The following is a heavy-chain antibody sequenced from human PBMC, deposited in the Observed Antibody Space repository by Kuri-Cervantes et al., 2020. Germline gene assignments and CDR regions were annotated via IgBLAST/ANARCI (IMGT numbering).Heavy chain of an antibody. CDR3: ARGTYYNILTGYLHYYGMDV. Sequence: ASVKVSCKASGYTFTSYDINWVRQVTGQGLEWMGWMNPNSGNTGYAQKFQGRVTMTRNTSISTAYMELSSLRSEDTAVYYCARGTYYNILTGYLHYYGMDVWGQGTTVTVSS. V-gene: IGHV1-8*01. CDR1: GYTFTSYD. CDR2: MNPNSGNT. D-gene: IGHD3-9*01. J-gene: IGHJ6*02.